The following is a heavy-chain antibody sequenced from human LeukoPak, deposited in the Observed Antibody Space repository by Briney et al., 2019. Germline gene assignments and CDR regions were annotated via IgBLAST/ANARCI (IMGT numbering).Heavy chain of an antibody. J-gene: IGHJ4*02. CDR1: GFTFSNYA. D-gene: IGHD3-9*01. CDR2: ITGSGGNT. CDR3: AKWGDYDVLTGYYVSDY. Sequence: GSLRLSCGASGFTFSNYAMSWVRQAPGKGLEWVSAITGSGGNTYYADSVKGRFTISRDNSKNTVFLQMNSLRAEDTAVYYCAKWGDYDVLTGYYVSDYWGQGTLVTVSS. V-gene: IGHV3-23*01.